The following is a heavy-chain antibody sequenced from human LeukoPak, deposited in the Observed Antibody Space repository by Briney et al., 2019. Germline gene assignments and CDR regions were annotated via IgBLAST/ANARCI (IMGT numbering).Heavy chain of an antibody. Sequence: GASVKVSCKASGCTFTSYYMHWVRQAPGQGLEWMGIINPSGGSTSYAQKFQGRVTMTRDMSTSTVYMELSSLRSEDTAVYYCARDFNFWSGYHYMDVWGKGTTVTVSS. CDR3: ARDFNFWSGYHYMDV. V-gene: IGHV1-46*01. J-gene: IGHJ6*03. D-gene: IGHD3-3*01. CDR2: INPSGGST. CDR1: GCTFTSYY.